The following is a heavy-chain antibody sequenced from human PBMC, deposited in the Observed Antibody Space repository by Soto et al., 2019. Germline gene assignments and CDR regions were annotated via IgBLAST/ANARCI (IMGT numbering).Heavy chain of an antibody. Sequence: GGALRLSCTASVFTFSDYGMHSVRQAPGKVQEWVAVISHAGSSNHYAGSVRGRFTISRDNSENTVYLQMNSLRAEDTAIYYCARGYTSGYPSDWFYPWGQGTLVTVSS. J-gene: IGHJ5*02. V-gene: IGHV3-30*19. CDR2: ISHAGSSN. CDR1: VFTFSDYG. D-gene: IGHD3-3*01. CDR3: ARGYTSGYPSDWFYP.